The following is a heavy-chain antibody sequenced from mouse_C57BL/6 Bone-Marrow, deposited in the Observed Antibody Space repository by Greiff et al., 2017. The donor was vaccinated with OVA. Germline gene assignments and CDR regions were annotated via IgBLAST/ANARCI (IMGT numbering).Heavy chain of an antibody. CDR2: IDPSDSYT. V-gene: IGHV1-69*01. CDR3: ARSGPFAY. Sequence: QVQLKQPGAELVMPGASVKLSCKASGYTFTSYWMHWVKPRPGQGLEWIGEIDPSDSYTNYNQKFKGKSTLTVDKSSSTAYMQLSSLTSEDSAVYYCARSGPFAYWGQGTLVTVSA. CDR1: GYTFTSYW. D-gene: IGHD1-3*01. J-gene: IGHJ3*01.